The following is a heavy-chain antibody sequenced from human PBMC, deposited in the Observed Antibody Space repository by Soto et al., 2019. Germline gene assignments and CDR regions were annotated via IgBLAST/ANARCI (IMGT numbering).Heavy chain of an antibody. Sequence: EVQLLESGGGLVQPGGSLRLSCAASGFTFSSYAMSWVRQAPGKGLEWVSAISGSGGSTYDADSVKGRFTISRDNSKNTLYLQMNSLRAEDTAVYYCAKRGEFWSGYLGRLNWGQGTLVTVSS. D-gene: IGHD3-3*01. CDR3: AKRGEFWSGYLGRLN. J-gene: IGHJ4*02. V-gene: IGHV3-23*01. CDR1: GFTFSSYA. CDR2: ISGSGGST.